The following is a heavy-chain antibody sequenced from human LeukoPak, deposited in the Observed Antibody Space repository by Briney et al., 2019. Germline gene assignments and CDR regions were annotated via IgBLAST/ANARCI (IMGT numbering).Heavy chain of an antibody. CDR2: ISSDGSVK. Sequence: GGSLRLPCAASGFTFSSYGMHWVRQAPGKGLEWVAAISSDGSVKYYADSVKGRFTISRDNSKNTLYLQMNSLRAEDTAVYYCAKDRIAAAGMGALVFWGQGTLVTVSS. CDR1: GFTFSSYG. D-gene: IGHD6-13*01. J-gene: IGHJ4*02. CDR3: AKDRIAAAGMGALVF. V-gene: IGHV3-30*18.